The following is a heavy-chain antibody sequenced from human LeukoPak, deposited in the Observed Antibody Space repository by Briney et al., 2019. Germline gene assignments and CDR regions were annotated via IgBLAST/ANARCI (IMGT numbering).Heavy chain of an antibody. V-gene: IGHV4-31*03. J-gene: IGHJ5*02. CDR1: GGSISSGGYS. CDR2: IYYSGST. CDR3: ARDLRFFQFDP. Sequence: PSQTLSLTCTVSGGSISSGGYSWSWIRQHPGKGLEWIGYIYYSGSTYYNPSLKSRVTISVDTSKNQFSLKLSSVTAADTAVYYCARDLRFFQFDPWGQGTLVTVSS. D-gene: IGHD3-3*01.